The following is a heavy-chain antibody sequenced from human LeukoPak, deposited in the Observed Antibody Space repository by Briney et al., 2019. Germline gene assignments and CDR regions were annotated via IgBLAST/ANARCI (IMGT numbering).Heavy chain of an antibody. J-gene: IGHJ4*02. CDR3: ARRGPVAAAGYYFDY. D-gene: IGHD6-13*01. Sequence: HGESLKISCKGSGYRFTTYWIGWVRQMPGKGLEWMGIIYPGDSDTRYSPSLQGQVTISADKSSSTAYLQWSSLKASDTAMYYCARRGPVAAAGYYFDYWGQGTLVTVSS. CDR1: GYRFTTYW. CDR2: IYPGDSDT. V-gene: IGHV5-51*01.